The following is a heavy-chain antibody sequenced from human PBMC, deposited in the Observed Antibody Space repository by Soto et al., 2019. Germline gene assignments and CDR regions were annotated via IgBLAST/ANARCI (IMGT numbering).Heavy chain of an antibody. Sequence: QVQLQESGPGLVKPSQTLSLTCTVSGGSISSGDYYWSWIRQHPGKGLEWIGYLYYSGSTYYNPSRKGRGTISVDTSKNQFSLKLSSVTAADTAVYYCARDVPPGRGSPNFYYYGMDVWGQGATVTVSS. J-gene: IGHJ6*02. V-gene: IGHV4-31*03. D-gene: IGHD3-10*01. CDR2: LYYSGST. CDR1: GGSISSGDYY. CDR3: ARDVPPGRGSPNFYYYGMDV.